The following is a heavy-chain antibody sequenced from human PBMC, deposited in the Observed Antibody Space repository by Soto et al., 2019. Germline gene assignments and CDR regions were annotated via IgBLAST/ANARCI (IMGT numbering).Heavy chain of an antibody. CDR2: INPNSGGT. V-gene: IGHV1-2*04. J-gene: IGHJ4*02. CDR1: GYTFTSYA. Sequence: ASVKVSCKASGYTFTSYAMHWVRQAPGQGLEWMGWINPNSGGTNYAQKFQGWVTMTRDTSISTAYMELSRLRSDDTAVYYCARDGDGYNSYDYWGQGTLVTVSS. D-gene: IGHD2-21*01. CDR3: ARDGDGYNSYDY.